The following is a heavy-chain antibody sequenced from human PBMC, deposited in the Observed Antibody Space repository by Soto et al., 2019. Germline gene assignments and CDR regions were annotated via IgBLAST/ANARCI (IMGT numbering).Heavy chain of an antibody. Sequence: HITLKESGPTLVKPTQTLTLTCIFSVFSFSADGVGVGCIRQPPGKTLEWLALIYWDDDTRYRPSLKSRLTITKDSSKNQVVLTMTNMDPLGTATYYCAHAFGGTSWPNDAVDVWGQGTVVTVSS. CDR3: AHAFGGTSWPNDAVDV. CDR2: IYWDDDT. J-gene: IGHJ3*01. D-gene: IGHD3-16*01. CDR1: VFSFSADGVG. V-gene: IGHV2-5*02.